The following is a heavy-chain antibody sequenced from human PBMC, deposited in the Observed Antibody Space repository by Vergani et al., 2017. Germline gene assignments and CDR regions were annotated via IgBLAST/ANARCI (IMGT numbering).Heavy chain of an antibody. V-gene: IGHV7-4-1*02. CDR2: INTNTGNP. J-gene: IGHJ4*02. CDR3: ARDYFADPDWLFDS. Sequence: QVQLVQSGSELKKPGASVKVSCEASGYTFTDYAMTWVRQAPGQGLEWMGWINTNTGNPTYAQGFTGRFVFSLDTSVSTAYLQINSLKAEDTAVYYCARDYFADPDWLFDSWGQGTLVTVSS. D-gene: IGHD3-9*01. CDR1: GYTFTDYA.